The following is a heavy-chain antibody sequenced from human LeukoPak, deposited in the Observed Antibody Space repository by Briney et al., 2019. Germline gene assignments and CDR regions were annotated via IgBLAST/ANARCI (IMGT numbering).Heavy chain of an antibody. CDR2: INPNSGGT. CDR1: GYTFTGYY. CDR3: ARVEYYYDSSGYSFLNY. D-gene: IGHD3-22*01. J-gene: IGHJ4*02. V-gene: IGHV1-2*02. Sequence: ASVKVSCKAPGYTFTGYYMHWVRQAPGQGLEWMGWINPNSGGTNYAQKFQGRVTMTRDTSISTAYMELSRLRSDDTAVYYCARVEYYYDSSGYSFLNYWGQGTLVTVSS.